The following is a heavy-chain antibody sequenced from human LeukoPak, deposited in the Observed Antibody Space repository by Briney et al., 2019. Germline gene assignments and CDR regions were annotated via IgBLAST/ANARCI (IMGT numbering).Heavy chain of an antibody. D-gene: IGHD3-3*01. CDR1: GYTFTGYY. J-gene: IGHJ4*02. CDR2: INPNSGGT. V-gene: IGHV1-2*02. Sequence: ASVKVSCKASGYTFTGYYMHWVRQAPGQGLEWTGWINPNSGGTNYAQKFQGRVTMTRDTSISTAYMELSRLRSDDTAVYYCASSFRYDFWSGYYPGGYWGQGTLVTVSS. CDR3: ASSFRYDFWSGYYPGGY.